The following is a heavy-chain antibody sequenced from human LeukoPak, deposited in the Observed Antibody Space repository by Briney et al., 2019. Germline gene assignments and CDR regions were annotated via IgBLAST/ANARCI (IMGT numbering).Heavy chain of an antibody. Sequence: GGSLRLSCAASGFTFSIYAMSWVRQAPGKGLEWVSAISGSGGSTYYADSVKGRFTISRDNSKNTLYLQMNSLRAEDTAVYYCAKDRVGSSGYYRNLLFDYWGQGTLVTVSS. D-gene: IGHD3-22*01. V-gene: IGHV3-23*01. CDR3: AKDRVGSSGYYRNLLFDY. CDR2: ISGSGGST. J-gene: IGHJ4*02. CDR1: GFTFSIYA.